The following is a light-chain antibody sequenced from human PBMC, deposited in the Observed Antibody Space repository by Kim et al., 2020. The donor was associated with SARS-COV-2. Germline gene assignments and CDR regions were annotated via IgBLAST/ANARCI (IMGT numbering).Light chain of an antibody. CDR3: QQRGDWPT. CDR2: DAS. Sequence: SLSPGESATLSCRASQSVSSYLAWYHQKPGQAPRLLIFDASTRATGIPARFSGSGSGTDFTLTISSLEPEDFAVYYCQQRGDWPTFGQGTKVEIK. J-gene: IGKJ1*01. V-gene: IGKV3-11*01. CDR1: QSVSSY.